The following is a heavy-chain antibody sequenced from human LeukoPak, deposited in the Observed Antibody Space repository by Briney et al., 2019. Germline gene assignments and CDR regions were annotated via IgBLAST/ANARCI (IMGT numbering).Heavy chain of an antibody. CDR3: ARDRSIGGVIVIGY. V-gene: IGHV3-21*01. Sequence: GGSLRLSCAASGFTFRSYSMNWVRQAPGKGLEWVSSISSSSSYIYYADSVKGRFTISRDNAKNSLYLQMNSLRAEDTAVHYCARDRSIGGVIVIGYWGQGTLVTVSS. CDR1: GFTFRSYS. D-gene: IGHD3-16*02. J-gene: IGHJ4*02. CDR2: ISSSSSYI.